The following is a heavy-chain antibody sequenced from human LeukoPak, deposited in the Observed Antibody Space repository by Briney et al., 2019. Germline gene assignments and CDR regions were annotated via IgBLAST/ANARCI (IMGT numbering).Heavy chain of an antibody. J-gene: IGHJ5*02. CDR1: GGSISSYY. CDR3: ARDRCSSTSCYTGWFDP. D-gene: IGHD2-2*02. Sequence: SETLSLTCTVSGGSISSYYWSWIRQPAGKGLEWIGRIYTSGSTNYSPSLKSRVTMSVDTSKNQFSLKLSSVTAADTAVYYCARDRCSSTSCYTGWFDPWGQGTLVTVSS. CDR2: IYTSGST. V-gene: IGHV4-4*07.